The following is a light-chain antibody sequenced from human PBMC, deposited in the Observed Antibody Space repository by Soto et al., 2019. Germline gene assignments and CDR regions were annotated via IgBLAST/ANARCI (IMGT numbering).Light chain of an antibody. J-gene: IGKJ3*01. CDR1: QSVSGSY. CDR2: GAS. CDR3: QQRGT. Sequence: EIVLTQSPGTLSLSPGERATLSCRASQSVSGSYLAWYQQKPGQAPRLLIYGASSRATGIPDRFSGTGSGTDFTLTISSLEPEDLAVYYCQQRGTFGPGTKVEIK. V-gene: IGKV3-20*01.